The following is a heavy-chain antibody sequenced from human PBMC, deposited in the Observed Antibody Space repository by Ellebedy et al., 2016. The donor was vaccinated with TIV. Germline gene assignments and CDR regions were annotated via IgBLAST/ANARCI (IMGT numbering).Heavy chain of an antibody. J-gene: IGHJ6*02. CDR2: ISSSSTYI. CDR1: GFTFSSYS. CDR3: ARDGLMVTIYYYYGMDV. D-gene: IGHD2-8*01. Sequence: GESLKISCVASGFTFSSYSMNWVRQAPGKGLEWVSSISSSSTYIFYADSVKGRFTISRDNAKHSLFLQMNSLRAEDTAVYFCARDGLMVTIYYYYGMDVWGQGTTVTVSS. V-gene: IGHV3-21*01.